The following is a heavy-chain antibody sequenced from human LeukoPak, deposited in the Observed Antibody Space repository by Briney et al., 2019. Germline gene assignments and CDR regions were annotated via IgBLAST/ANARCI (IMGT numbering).Heavy chain of an antibody. CDR1: GGSFSGYY. Sequence: PSETLSLTCAVYGGSFSGYYWSWIRQPPGKGLEWIGEINHSGSTNYNPSLKSRVTISVDTSKNQFSLKLSSVTAADTAVYYCATPTYYYDSSGYYSWYFDYWGQGTLVTVSS. D-gene: IGHD3-22*01. CDR2: INHSGST. J-gene: IGHJ4*02. CDR3: ATPTYYYDSSGYYSWYFDY. V-gene: IGHV4-34*01.